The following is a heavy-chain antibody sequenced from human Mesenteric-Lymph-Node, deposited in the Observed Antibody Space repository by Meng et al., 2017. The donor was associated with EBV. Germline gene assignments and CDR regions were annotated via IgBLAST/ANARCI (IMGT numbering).Heavy chain of an antibody. J-gene: IGHJ4*02. V-gene: IGHV1-69*01. CDR2: IIPMFGTA. CDR3: ARVWGGYSFGLSDY. Sequence: GAEVGGPGSLVKDPGTASAGSFSPYTITWVRQAPGQRLEWMGRIIPMFGTAKYEQNFQGRVTITADESTNTAYMELSSLRSDDTAVYYCARVWGGYSFGLSDYWGQGTLVTVSS. CDR1: AGSFSPYT. D-gene: IGHD5-18*01.